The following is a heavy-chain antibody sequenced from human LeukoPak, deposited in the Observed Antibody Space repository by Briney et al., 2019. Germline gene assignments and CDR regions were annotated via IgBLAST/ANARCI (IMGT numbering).Heavy chain of an antibody. D-gene: IGHD6-13*01. CDR1: GYSISSGYY. Sequence: SETLSLTCTVSGYSISSGYYWGWIRQPPGKGLEWIGSIYYSGSTYYNPSLKSRVTLSVDTSKNQFSLKLSSVTAADTAVYYCASHSRGYFDYWGQGTLVTVSS. CDR2: IYYSGST. J-gene: IGHJ4*02. CDR3: ASHSRGYFDY. V-gene: IGHV4-38-2*02.